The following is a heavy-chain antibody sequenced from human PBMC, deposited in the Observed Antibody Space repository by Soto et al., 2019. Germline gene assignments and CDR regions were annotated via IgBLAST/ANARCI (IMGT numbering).Heavy chain of an antibody. V-gene: IGHV4-30-2*01. CDR2: IDHSGST. CDR1: GASITSGIYP. D-gene: IGHD3-10*01. J-gene: IGHJ5*02. Sequence: SETLALSCTVSGASITSGIYPGSWIRQPPGKGLESIGYIDHSGSTYYNPSLNSRVTISVDRSKNQFSLKLSSVTAADTAVYYCARTEGSFDPWGQGTLVTVSS. CDR3: ARTEGSFDP.